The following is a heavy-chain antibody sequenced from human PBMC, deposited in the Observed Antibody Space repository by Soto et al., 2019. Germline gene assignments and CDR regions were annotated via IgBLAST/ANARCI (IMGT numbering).Heavy chain of an antibody. V-gene: IGHV3-23*01. Sequence: GGSLRLSCAASGFTFSSYAMIWVRQAPGKGLEWVSAISGSGGSTYYADSVKGRFTISRDNSKNTLCLQMNSLRAEDTAVYYCAKDGRQQLAFYYYYGMDVWGQGTTVTVSS. J-gene: IGHJ6*02. CDR1: GFTFSSYA. D-gene: IGHD6-13*01. CDR3: AKDGRQQLAFYYYYGMDV. CDR2: ISGSGGST.